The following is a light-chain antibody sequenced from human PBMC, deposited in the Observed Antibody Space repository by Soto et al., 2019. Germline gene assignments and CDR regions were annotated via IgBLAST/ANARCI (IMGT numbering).Light chain of an antibody. V-gene: IGLV2-8*01. CDR1: SSDVGGYNY. CDR2: EVS. CDR3: SSFAGSNNYV. J-gene: IGLJ1*01. Sequence: QSVLTQPPSASGSPGQSVTISCTGTSSDVGGYNYVSWYQQHPGKAPKLMIYEVSKRPSGVPGRFSGSKSGNTASLTVSGLQAEDEADYYCSSFAGSNNYVFGIGTKVTV.